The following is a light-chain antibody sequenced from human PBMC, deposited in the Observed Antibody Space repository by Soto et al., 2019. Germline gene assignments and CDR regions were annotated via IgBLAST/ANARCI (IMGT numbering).Light chain of an antibody. Sequence: QSVLTQPASVSGSPGQSITISCTGTSSDVGGYNYVSWYQQHPGKAPKLMIYDVSNRTSGVSNRFSGSKSGNTASLTISGLQSEYEADYYCSSYTSSSTLVFGGGTK. CDR3: SSYTSSSTLV. V-gene: IGLV2-14*01. CDR1: SSDVGGYNY. CDR2: DVS. J-gene: IGLJ2*01.